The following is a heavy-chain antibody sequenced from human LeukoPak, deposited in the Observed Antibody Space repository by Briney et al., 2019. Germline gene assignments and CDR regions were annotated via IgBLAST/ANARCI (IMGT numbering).Heavy chain of an antibody. V-gene: IGHV4-38-2*02. CDR1: GYSISSDYY. J-gene: IGHJ4*02. D-gene: IGHD3-16*02. Sequence: SETLSLTCTVSGYSISSDYYWGWIRQPPGKGLEWIGSIYHSGSTYYNPSLKSRVTISVDTSKNQFSLKLSSVTAADTAVYYCARDYSWGTRYIDYWGQGTLVTVSS. CDR3: ARDYSWGTRYIDY. CDR2: IYHSGST.